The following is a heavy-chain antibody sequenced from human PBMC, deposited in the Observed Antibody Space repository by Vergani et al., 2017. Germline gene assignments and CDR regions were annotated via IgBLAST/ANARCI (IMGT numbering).Heavy chain of an antibody. D-gene: IGHD3-10*01. CDR2: IHHSGDT. V-gene: IGHV4-38-2*01. CDR1: DSSIMTNPY. Sequence: QVQLQESGPGLVKPSETLTLTCDVSDSSIMTNPYWGWFRQSPGKGLVWIGWIHHSGDTHYNSSLKSRVSSSIVSSIKFYLSLTSVTAAYTAIYYCASHRGSGGFFPSSYFYGMDVWGHGTTVTVSS. CDR3: ASHRGSGGFFPSSYFYGMDV. J-gene: IGHJ6*02.